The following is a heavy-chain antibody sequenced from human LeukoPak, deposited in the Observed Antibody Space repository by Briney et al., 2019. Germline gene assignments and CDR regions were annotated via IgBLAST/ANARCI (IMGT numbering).Heavy chain of an antibody. D-gene: IGHD3-16*01. Sequence: PSETLSLTCSVSGVPISTYYWTWIRQPAGKGLEWIGRMYIGGTRNYNPSLKSRVTMSIDTSKNQFSLKLSSVSAADTAVYYWARDLPRENSYADGFWFDPWGQGTLVTVSS. CDR2: MYIGGTR. CDR3: ARDLPRENSYADGFWFDP. J-gene: IGHJ5*02. V-gene: IGHV4-4*07. CDR1: GVPISTYY.